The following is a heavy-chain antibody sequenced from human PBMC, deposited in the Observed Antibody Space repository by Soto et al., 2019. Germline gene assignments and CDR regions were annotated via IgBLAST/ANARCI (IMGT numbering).Heavy chain of an antibody. CDR3: ATDAQVASAKYFQH. J-gene: IGHJ1*01. CDR1: GYTFTSYA. Sequence: ASVKVSCKASGYTFTSYAMHWVRQAPGQRLEWMGWINAGNGNTKYSQKFQGRVTITRDTSASTAYMELSSLRSEDTDVYNCATDAQVASAKYFQHWGQGTLVPVSS. V-gene: IGHV1-3*01. CDR2: INAGNGNT. D-gene: IGHD5-12*01.